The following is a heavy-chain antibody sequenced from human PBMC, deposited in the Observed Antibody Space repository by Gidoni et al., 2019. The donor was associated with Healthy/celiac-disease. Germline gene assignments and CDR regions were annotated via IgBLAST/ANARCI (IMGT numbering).Heavy chain of an antibody. D-gene: IGHD5-12*01. V-gene: IGHV3-21*01. J-gene: IGHJ3*02. CDR3: ARSIISSGYPDAFDI. CDR1: GFPFIRYS. CDR2: SSSSSSYI. Sequence: EVQLVESGGGLVKPGGSLRLSFATSGFPFIRYSMNWVRQAPGKGLEWVSASSSSSSYIYYAESVKGRFNIARDNAKNSLYLQMNSLRAEDTAVYYCARSIISSGYPDAFDIWGQGTMVTVSS.